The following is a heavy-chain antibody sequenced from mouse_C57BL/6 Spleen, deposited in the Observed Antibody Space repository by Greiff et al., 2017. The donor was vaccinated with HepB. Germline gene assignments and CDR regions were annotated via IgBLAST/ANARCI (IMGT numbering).Heavy chain of an antibody. CDR3: ARRGGYDRNAMDY. Sequence: EVQVVESGGGLVKSGGSLKLSCAASGFTFSDYGMHWVRQAPEKGLEWVAYISSGSSTTYYADTVKGRFTISRDNAKNTLFLQMTSLRSEDTAMYYCARRGGYDRNAMDYWGQGTSVTVSS. CDR2: ISSGSSTT. CDR1: GFTFSDYG. V-gene: IGHV5-17*01. J-gene: IGHJ4*01. D-gene: IGHD2-2*01.